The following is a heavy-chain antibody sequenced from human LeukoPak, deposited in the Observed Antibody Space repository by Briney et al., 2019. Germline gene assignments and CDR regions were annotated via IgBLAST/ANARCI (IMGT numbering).Heavy chain of an antibody. Sequence: ASVKVSCKTSGYRFTGCYMYWVRQAPGQGLEWMGWINPKSGDPIYVQKFQGRVTLTRDTSIDTVYLELSSLKSNDTAVYFCARDPGHDTSNYGGLDFWGQGTLVTVSS. CDR2: INPKSGDP. V-gene: IGHV1-2*02. CDR3: ARDPGHDTSNYGGLDF. D-gene: IGHD4-11*01. CDR1: GYRFTGCY. J-gene: IGHJ4*02.